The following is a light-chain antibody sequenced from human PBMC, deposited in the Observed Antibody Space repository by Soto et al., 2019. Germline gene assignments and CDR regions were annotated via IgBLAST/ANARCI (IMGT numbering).Light chain of an antibody. Sequence: DIQMTQSPPSLSVSVGDSVTITCQASQDISNYLHWFQQKPGKAPQLLIFDVSNLQTGVPSRFSGGGSGTDFALTISSLEPEDIATYYCQQYDSLPLTVGQGTRLEIK. CDR1: QDISNY. CDR3: QQYDSLPLT. V-gene: IGKV1-33*01. J-gene: IGKJ5*01. CDR2: DVS.